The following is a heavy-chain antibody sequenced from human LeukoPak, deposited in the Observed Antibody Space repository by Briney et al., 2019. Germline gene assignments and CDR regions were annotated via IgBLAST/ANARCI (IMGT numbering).Heavy chain of an antibody. CDR2: ITSSGTT. CDR1: GLTFGSYG. J-gene: IGHJ4*02. Sequence: GGSLRLSCVASGLTFGSYGMGWVRQAPGKGLEWVSSITSSGTTNYADSVKDRFLISRDNSNDTLFLQMNSLRAEDTAVYYCAKDLVIAVAVDSGYWGQGTLVTVSS. V-gene: IGHV3-23*01. CDR3: AKDLVIAVAVDSGY. D-gene: IGHD6-19*01.